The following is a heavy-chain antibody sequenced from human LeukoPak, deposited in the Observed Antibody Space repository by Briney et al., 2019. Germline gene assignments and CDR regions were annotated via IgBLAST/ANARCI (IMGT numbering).Heavy chain of an antibody. CDR2: IIPILGIA. CDR3: ARDPWKLYDSSGYFDY. CDR1: GGTFSSYA. D-gene: IGHD3-22*01. V-gene: IGHV1-69*04. J-gene: IGHJ4*02. Sequence: GSSVKVSCKASGGTFSSYAISWVRQAPGQGLEWMGRIIPILGIANYAQKFQGRVTITADKSTSTAYMELSSLRSEDTAVYYCARDPWKLYDSSGYFDYWGQGTLVTVSS.